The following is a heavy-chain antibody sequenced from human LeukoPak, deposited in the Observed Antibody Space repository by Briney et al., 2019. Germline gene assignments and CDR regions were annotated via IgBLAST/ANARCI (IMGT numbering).Heavy chain of an antibody. J-gene: IGHJ4*02. CDR1: GYTSISYY. CDR3: ARADSFPGVAIPAY. CDR2: INAVTGST. V-gene: IGHV1-46*01. D-gene: IGHD3-3*01. Sequence: ASVKVSCKASGYTSISYYIHWVRLAPGQGLEWMGIINAVTGSTAYAQQFQGRVAMTSDKSTITVYMELSSLRFEDTAVYYCARADSFPGVAIPAYWGQGTLVSVSS.